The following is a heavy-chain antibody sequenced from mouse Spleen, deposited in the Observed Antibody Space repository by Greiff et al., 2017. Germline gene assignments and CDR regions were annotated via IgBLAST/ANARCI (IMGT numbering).Heavy chain of an antibody. D-gene: IGHD2-3*01. V-gene: IGHV1-42*01. CDR1: GYSFTGYY. J-gene: IGHJ1*01. CDR3: AVRGDGNWYFDV. CDR2: INPSTGGT. Sequence: VQLQQSGPELVKPGASVKISCKASGYSFTGYYMNWVKQSPEKSLEWIGEINPSTGGTTYNQKFKAKATLIVDKSSSTAYMQLKSLTSEDSAVYYCAVRGDGNWYFDVWGAGTTVTVSS.